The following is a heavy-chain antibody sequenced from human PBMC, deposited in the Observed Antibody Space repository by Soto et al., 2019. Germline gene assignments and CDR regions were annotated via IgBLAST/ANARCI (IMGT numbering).Heavy chain of an antibody. Sequence: PGESLKISCKGSGYSFTTYWIGWVRQMPGKGLEWMGIIYPGDSDTRYSPSFRGQITISADKSITTAYLQWSSLKASDSAIYYCARHSGSYDTSGRLAGKFDFWGQGTQVTVSS. CDR2: IYPGDSDT. CDR1: GYSFTTYW. J-gene: IGHJ4*02. CDR3: ARHSGSYDTSGRLAGKFDF. D-gene: IGHD3-22*01. V-gene: IGHV5-51*01.